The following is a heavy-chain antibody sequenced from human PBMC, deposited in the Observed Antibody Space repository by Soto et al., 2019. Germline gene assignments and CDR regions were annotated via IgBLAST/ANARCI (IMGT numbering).Heavy chain of an antibody. V-gene: IGHV3-7*01. CDR3: ARAGGDSTIVRGPQGDYYYYYMDV. D-gene: IGHD3-10*01. CDR2: IKQAGREK. J-gene: IGHJ6*03. CDR1: GFTFSSYW. Sequence: EVQLLESGGGLVQPGGSLRLSCAASGFTFSSYWMSWVRQAPGKGLEWVANIKQAGREKYYVDSVKGRFTISRDNDKDSLYLQMNSLRAEDTAVYYCARAGGDSTIVRGPQGDYYYYYMDVWCKGTTVTVSS.